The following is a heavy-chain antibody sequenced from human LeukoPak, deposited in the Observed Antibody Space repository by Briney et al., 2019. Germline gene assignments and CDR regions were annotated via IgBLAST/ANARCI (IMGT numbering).Heavy chain of an antibody. D-gene: IGHD3-3*01. V-gene: IGHV4-34*01. CDR2: INHSGST. CDR1: GGSFRGYY. Sequence: SETLSLTCAVYGGSFRGYYWSWIPEPPGKGLEWRGEINHSGSTNYNPSLKSRVTISVDTSKNQFSLKLSSVTAADTAVYYCARGARYDFWSGYQESFDYWGQGTLVTVSS. CDR3: ARGARYDFWSGYQESFDY. J-gene: IGHJ4*02.